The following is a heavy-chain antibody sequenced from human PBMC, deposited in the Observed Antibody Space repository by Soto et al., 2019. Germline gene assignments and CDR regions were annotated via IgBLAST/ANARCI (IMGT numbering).Heavy chain of an antibody. CDR2: IIPIFGTA. V-gene: IGHV1-69*13. Sequence: ASVKVSCKASGGTFSSYAISWVRQAPGQGLEWMGGIIPIFGTANYAQKFQGRVTITADESTSTAYMELSSLRSEDTAVYYCARVYYYDSSGYDPDWFDPWGQGTRVHPLL. D-gene: IGHD3-22*01. CDR3: ARVYYYDSSGYDPDWFDP. J-gene: IGHJ5*02. CDR1: GGTFSSYA.